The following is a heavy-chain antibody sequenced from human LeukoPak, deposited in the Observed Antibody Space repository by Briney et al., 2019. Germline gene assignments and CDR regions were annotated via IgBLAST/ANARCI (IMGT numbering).Heavy chain of an antibody. V-gene: IGHV3-53*01. CDR1: GFTFSSYA. Sequence: GGSLRLSCAASGFTFSSYAMHWVRQAPGKGLEWVSVIYSGGSTYYADSVKGRFTISRDNSKNTLCLQMNSLRAEDTAVYYCARTGDYGDSTDYWGQGTLVTVSS. CDR2: IYSGGST. D-gene: IGHD4-17*01. J-gene: IGHJ4*02. CDR3: ARTGDYGDSTDY.